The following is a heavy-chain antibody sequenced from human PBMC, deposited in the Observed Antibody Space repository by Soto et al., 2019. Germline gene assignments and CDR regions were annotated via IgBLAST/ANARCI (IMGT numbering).Heavy chain of an antibody. CDR2: IYYSGST. CDR3: ARDHYYDSSGLNY. CDR1: GGSISSGDYY. J-gene: IGHJ4*02. Sequence: PSETLSLTCTVSGGSISSGDYYWSWIHQPPGKGLEWIGYIYYSGSTYYNPSLKSRVTISVDTSKNQFSLKLSSVTAADTAVYYCARDHYYDSSGLNYWGQGTLVPVSS. D-gene: IGHD3-22*01. V-gene: IGHV4-30-4*01.